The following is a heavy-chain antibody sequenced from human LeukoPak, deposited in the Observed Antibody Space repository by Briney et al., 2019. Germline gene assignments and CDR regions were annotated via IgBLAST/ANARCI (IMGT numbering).Heavy chain of an antibody. CDR1: GFTFDDYA. CDR3: ARDFGIGSGPAGSDY. J-gene: IGHJ4*02. Sequence: GGSLRLSCAASGFTFDDYAMHWVRQAPGKGLEWVSLISWDGGSTYYADSVKGRFTISRDNSKNTLYLQMNSLRAEDTAVYYCARDFGIGSGPAGSDYWGQGTLVTVSS. D-gene: IGHD2-15*01. V-gene: IGHV3-43D*03. CDR2: ISWDGGST.